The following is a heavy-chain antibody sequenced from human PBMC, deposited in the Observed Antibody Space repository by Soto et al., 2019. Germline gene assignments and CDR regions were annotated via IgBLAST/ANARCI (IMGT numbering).Heavy chain of an antibody. J-gene: IGHJ4*02. CDR1: GFTFSSYA. CDR2: ISGSGGST. CDR3: ANSGIRSSWYTDFDY. V-gene: IGHV3-23*01. Sequence: EVQLLESGGGLVQPGGSLRLSCAASGFTFSSYAMSWVRQAPGKGLEWVSAISGSGGSTYYADSVKGRFTISRDNSKNTLYLQMNSLRAEDTAVYYCANSGIRSSWYTDFDYWGQGTLVTVSS. D-gene: IGHD6-13*01.